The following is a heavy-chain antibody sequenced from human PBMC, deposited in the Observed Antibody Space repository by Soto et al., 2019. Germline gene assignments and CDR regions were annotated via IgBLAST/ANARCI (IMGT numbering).Heavy chain of an antibody. CDR1: GFTFSSYG. CDR3: AKGLYDFWSGYYTPIDY. J-gene: IGHJ4*02. V-gene: IGHV3-30*18. CDR2: ISYDGSNK. Sequence: GGSLRLSCAASGFTFSSYGMHWVRQAPGKGLEWVAVISYDGSNKYYADSVKGQFTISRDNSKNTLYLQMNSLRAEDTAVYYCAKGLYDFWSGYYTPIDYWGQGTLVTVSS. D-gene: IGHD3-3*01.